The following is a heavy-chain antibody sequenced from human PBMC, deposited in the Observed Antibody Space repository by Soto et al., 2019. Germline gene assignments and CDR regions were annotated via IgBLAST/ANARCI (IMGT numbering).Heavy chain of an antibody. CDR3: AKGGVGRSGDYYYYMDV. D-gene: IGHD1-26*01. CDR2: ISGSGDST. CDR1: GFTFSSYG. J-gene: IGHJ6*03. Sequence: GGSLRLSCAASGFTFSSYGMHWVRQAPGKGLEWVSAISGSGDSTYYADSVKGRFTISRDNSKNTLYLQMNSLRAEDTAVYYCAKGGVGRSGDYYYYMDVWGKGTTVTVSS. V-gene: IGHV3-23*01.